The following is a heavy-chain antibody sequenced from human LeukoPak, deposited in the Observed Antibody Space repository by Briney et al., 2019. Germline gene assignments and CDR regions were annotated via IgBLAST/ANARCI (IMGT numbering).Heavy chain of an antibody. Sequence: GGSLRLSCAASGFTFSSYEMNWVRQAPGKGLEWVSYISSSGSTIYYADSVKGRFTISRDNAKHSLYLQMNSLRAEDTAVYYCARDPRVYYDFDYYGMDVWGQGTTVTVSS. J-gene: IGHJ6*02. CDR2: ISSSGSTI. CDR1: GFTFSSYE. V-gene: IGHV3-48*03. D-gene: IGHD3-3*01. CDR3: ARDPRVYYDFDYYGMDV.